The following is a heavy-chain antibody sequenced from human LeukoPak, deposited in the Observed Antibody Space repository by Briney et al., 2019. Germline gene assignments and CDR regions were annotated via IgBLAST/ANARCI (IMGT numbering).Heavy chain of an antibody. D-gene: IGHD5-12*01. J-gene: IGHJ4*02. CDR1: GYTFTSYY. V-gene: IGHV1-46*01. CDR2: INPTGGST. CDR3: ARGQVATILFDY. Sequence: ASVKVSCKASGYTFTSYYMHWVRQAPGQGLEWMGLINPTGGSTGYAQKFQGRVTMTTDTSTSTAYMELRSLRSDDTAVYYCARGQVATILFDYWGQGTLVTVSS.